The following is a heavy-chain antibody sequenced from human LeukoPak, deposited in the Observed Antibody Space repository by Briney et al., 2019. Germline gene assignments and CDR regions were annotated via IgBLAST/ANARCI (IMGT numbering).Heavy chain of an antibody. CDR1: GGSISTYY. V-gene: IGHV4-34*01. CDR2: INHSGST. D-gene: IGHD2-15*01. Sequence: SETLSLTCTVSGGSISTYYWNWIRQPPGKGLEWIGEINHSGSTNYNPSLKSRVTISVDTSKNQFSLKLSSVTAADTAVYYCARGPRYCSGGSCYDLAYYYGMDVWGQGTTVTVSS. J-gene: IGHJ6*02. CDR3: ARGPRYCSGGSCYDLAYYYGMDV.